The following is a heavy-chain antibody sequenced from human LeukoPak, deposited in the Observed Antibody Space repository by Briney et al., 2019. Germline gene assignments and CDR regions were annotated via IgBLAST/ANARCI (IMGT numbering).Heavy chain of an antibody. Sequence: GGSLRLSCAASGFTFSSYSKNWVRHAPGKGLEWVSSNSNSSSYINYADSVQGRFTISRDNVKNSLYLQMNSLRAEDTAVYYCARGPAYSSGWSLDYWGQGTLVTVSS. CDR1: GFTFSSYS. J-gene: IGHJ4*02. V-gene: IGHV3-21*01. CDR3: ARGPAYSSGWSLDY. CDR2: NSNSSSYI. D-gene: IGHD6-19*01.